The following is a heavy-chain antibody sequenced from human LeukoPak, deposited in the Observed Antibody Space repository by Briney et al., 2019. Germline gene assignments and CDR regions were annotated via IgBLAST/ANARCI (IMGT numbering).Heavy chain of an antibody. CDR3: ANTYYYGSGSSPDAFDI. D-gene: IGHD3-10*01. V-gene: IGHV3-23*01. CDR1: GFTFNSYA. Sequence: PGRALRLSCAASGFTFNSYAMSWVRQAPGKGLEWVSGISGSGVTTFYADSVKGRFTISRDNSKNTLYLQMNSLRAEDTAVYYCANTYYYGSGSSPDAFDIWGQGTMVTVSS. J-gene: IGHJ3*02. CDR2: ISGSGVTT.